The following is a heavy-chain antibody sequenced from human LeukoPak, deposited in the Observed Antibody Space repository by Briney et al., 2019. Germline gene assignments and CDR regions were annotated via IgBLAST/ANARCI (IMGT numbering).Heavy chain of an antibody. CDR3: AKDRTYYYGSGSYPAGDY. D-gene: IGHD3-10*01. CDR2: ISGSGGYT. CDR1: GITLSNYG. Sequence: AGGSLRLSCSVSGITLSNYGMSWVRQAPGKGLEWVAGISGSGGYTTYADSVKGRFTISRDNSKNTLYLQMDGLRAEDTAVYYCAKDRTYYYGSGSYPAGDYWGQGTLVTVSS. V-gene: IGHV3-23*01. J-gene: IGHJ4*02.